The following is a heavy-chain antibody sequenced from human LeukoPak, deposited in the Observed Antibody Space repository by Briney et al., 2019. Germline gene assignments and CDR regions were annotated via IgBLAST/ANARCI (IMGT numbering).Heavy chain of an antibody. Sequence: PGGSLRLPCAASGFTFSSYAMHWVRQAPGKGLEWVAVISYDGSNKYYADSVKGRFTISRDNSKNTLYLQMNSLRAEDTAVYYCARDLNAMIVVVSLDYWGQGTLVTVSS. J-gene: IGHJ4*02. V-gene: IGHV3-30*04. CDR1: GFTFSSYA. CDR2: ISYDGSNK. D-gene: IGHD3-22*01. CDR3: ARDLNAMIVVVSLDY.